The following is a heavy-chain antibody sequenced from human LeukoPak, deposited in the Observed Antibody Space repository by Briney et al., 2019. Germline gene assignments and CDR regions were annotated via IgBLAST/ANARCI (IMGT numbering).Heavy chain of an antibody. D-gene: IGHD2-2*01. CDR2: INPNSGGT. V-gene: IGHV1-2*02. CDR3: ARDKGVPAAICSY. J-gene: IGHJ4*02. Sequence: ASVKVSCKASGYTFTGYYLHWVRQAPGQGLEWMGWINPNSGGTNYAQKFQGRVTMTRDTSISTAYMELSRLRSDDTAVYYCARDKGVPAAICSYWGRGTLVTVSS. CDR1: GYTFTGYY.